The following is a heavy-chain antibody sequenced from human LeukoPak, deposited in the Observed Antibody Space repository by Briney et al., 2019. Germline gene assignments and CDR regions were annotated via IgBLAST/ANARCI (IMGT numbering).Heavy chain of an antibody. J-gene: IGHJ5*02. CDR1: GGSISSYY. Sequence: SETLSLTCTVSGGSISSYYWSWVRQPPGKGREWIGDIYYSGSTNYNPSPSSRVTISVDTSTNQFSCKLSTLTPADTAAYYCVGRYCSGGSCYWGGNWFDPWGQGTLVTVSS. CDR2: IYYSGST. D-gene: IGHD2-15*01. V-gene: IGHV4-59*08. CDR3: VGRYCSGGSCYWGGNWFDP.